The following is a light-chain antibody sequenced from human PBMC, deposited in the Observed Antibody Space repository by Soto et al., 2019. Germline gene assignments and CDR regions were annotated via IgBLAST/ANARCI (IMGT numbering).Light chain of an antibody. Sequence: DIQMTQSPSTLSASVGDRVTITCRASQSISIWLAWYQQKPGKAPKLLIYRASRLGNGVPSRFSGSGSGTEFTLTISSLQPDDFATYYCQQYDSSVYTFGQGTKLEIK. J-gene: IGKJ2*01. CDR2: RAS. V-gene: IGKV1-5*03. CDR3: QQYDSSVYT. CDR1: QSISIW.